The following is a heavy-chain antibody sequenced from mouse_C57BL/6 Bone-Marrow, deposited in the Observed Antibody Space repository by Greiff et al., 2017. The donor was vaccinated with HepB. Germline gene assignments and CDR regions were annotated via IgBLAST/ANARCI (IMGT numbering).Heavy chain of an antibody. Sequence: VNVVESGPELVKPGASVKISCKASGYAFSSSWMNWVKQRPGKGLEWIGRIYPGDGDTNYNGKFKGKATLTADKSSSTAYMQLSSLTSEDSAVYFCAGYYYGRNWYFDVWGTGTTVTVSS. V-gene: IGHV1-82*01. CDR1: GYAFSSSW. CDR3: AGYYYGRNWYFDV. CDR2: IYPGDGDT. J-gene: IGHJ1*03. D-gene: IGHD1-1*01.